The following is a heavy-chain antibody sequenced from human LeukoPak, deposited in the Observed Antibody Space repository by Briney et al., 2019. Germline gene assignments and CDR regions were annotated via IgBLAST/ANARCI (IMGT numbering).Heavy chain of an antibody. CDR2: IIPIFGTA. CDR1: GGTFSSYG. D-gene: IGHD2-15*01. V-gene: IGHV1-69*06. Sequence: SVKVSCKASGGTFSSYGISWVRQAPGQGLEWMGGIIPIFGTANYAQKFQGRVTITADKSTSTAYMELSSLRSEDTAVYYCAREVVAATPDDFDIWGQGTMVTVSS. J-gene: IGHJ3*02. CDR3: AREVVAATPDDFDI.